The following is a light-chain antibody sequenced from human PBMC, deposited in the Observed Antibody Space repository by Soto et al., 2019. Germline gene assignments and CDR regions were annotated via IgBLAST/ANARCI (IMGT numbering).Light chain of an antibody. V-gene: IGLV1-44*01. J-gene: IGLJ3*02. CDR2: LND. Sequence: QSVLTQPPSASGTPGQWVTISCSGSSSNIGINTVNWYQQFPGTAPKVLIYLNDQRPSGVPDRFSGSKSGTSASLAISGLQSEDEADYYCSVWDDTMNGVVFGGGTKVTVL. CDR1: SSNIGINT. CDR3: SVWDDTMNGVV.